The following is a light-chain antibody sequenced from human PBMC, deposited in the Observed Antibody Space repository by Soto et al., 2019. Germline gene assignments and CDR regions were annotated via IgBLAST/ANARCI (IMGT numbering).Light chain of an antibody. CDR2: AAS. V-gene: IGKV3-15*01. CDR3: QQYTNWPPWT. CDR1: QSVGRD. J-gene: IGKJ1*01. Sequence: EIVVSQSPATLSVSPGERATLSCRASQSVGRDLAWYQQKPGQAPRLLIYAASNRAAGIPARFSGSGSGTEFTLTISSLQSEDFAVYYCQQYTNWPPWTFGQGTKVE.